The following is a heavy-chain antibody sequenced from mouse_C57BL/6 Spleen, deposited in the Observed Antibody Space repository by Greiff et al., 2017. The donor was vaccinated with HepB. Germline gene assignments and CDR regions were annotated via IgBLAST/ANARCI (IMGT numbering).Heavy chain of an antibody. Sequence: QVHVKQPGAELVKPGASVKLSCKASGYTFTSYWMQWVKQRPGQGLEWIGEIDPSDSYTNYNQKFKGKATLTVDKSSSTAYMQLSSLTSEDSAVYYCARWDGNYGAYWGQGTLVTVSA. CDR1: GYTFTSYW. J-gene: IGHJ3*01. CDR2: IDPSDSYT. D-gene: IGHD2-1*01. CDR3: ARWDGNYGAY. V-gene: IGHV1-50*01.